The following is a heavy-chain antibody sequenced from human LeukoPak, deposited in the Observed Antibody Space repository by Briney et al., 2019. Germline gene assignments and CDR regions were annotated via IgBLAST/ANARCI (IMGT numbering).Heavy chain of an antibody. CDR2: IMSNTDV. CDR3: ARDDDFGY. Sequence: GGSLRLSCSTSGFPFRSHSMNWVRQAPGKGPEWVSSIMSNTDVHYADSVKGRFIISRDNAKNSLFLQMNSLRAEDTAVYYCARDDDFGYWGQGTLVTVSS. D-gene: IGHD4-17*01. J-gene: IGHJ4*02. CDR1: GFPFRSHS. V-gene: IGHV3-21*01.